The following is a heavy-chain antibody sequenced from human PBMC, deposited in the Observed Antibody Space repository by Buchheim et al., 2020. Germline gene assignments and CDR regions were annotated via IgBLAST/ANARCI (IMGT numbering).Heavy chain of an antibody. D-gene: IGHD6-19*01. CDR2: INPSGGST. V-gene: IGHV1-46*01. J-gene: IGHJ5*02. Sequence: QVQLVQSGAEVKKPGASVKVSCKASGYTFTSYYMHWVRQAPGQGLEWMGIINPSGGSTSYAQKFQGRVTMTRDTSTSTAYMELSSLRSEDTAVYYCARDSVPPVAGTWNWFDPWGQGTL. CDR3: ARDSVPPVAGTWNWFDP. CDR1: GYTFTSYY.